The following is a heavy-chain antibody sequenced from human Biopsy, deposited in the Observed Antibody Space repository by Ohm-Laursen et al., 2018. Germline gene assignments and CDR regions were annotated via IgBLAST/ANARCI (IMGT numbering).Heavy chain of an antibody. CDR3: AKDVFGGFSGSTDYYAYYFDS. CDR2: ISDSGGST. J-gene: IGHJ4*02. Sequence: SLRLSCAAPGFTINSNYMNWARQAPGKGLVWVSGISDSGGSTHYADSVKGRFSISRDTSKNTLYLQMNSLRAEDTAVYYCAKDVFGGFSGSTDYYAYYFDSWGQGTLVTVSS. D-gene: IGHD3-10*02. CDR1: GFTINSNY. V-gene: IGHV3-23*01.